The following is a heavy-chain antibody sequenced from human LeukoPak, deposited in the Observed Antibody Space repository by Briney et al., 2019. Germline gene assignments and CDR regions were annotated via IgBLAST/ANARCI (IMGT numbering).Heavy chain of an antibody. CDR2: INPGGSA. V-gene: IGHV4-34*01. CDR3: ARGPIVADTGYFDA. Sequence: PSETLSLTCAVPGGSFSGYHWSWIRKPPGKGLEWIGEINPGGSANHNPSLKGRVTISLDTSKNQFSLNLNSVTAADTAVYFCARGPIVADTGYFDAWGQGALVTVSS. CDR1: GGSFSGYH. D-gene: IGHD5-12*01. J-gene: IGHJ4*02.